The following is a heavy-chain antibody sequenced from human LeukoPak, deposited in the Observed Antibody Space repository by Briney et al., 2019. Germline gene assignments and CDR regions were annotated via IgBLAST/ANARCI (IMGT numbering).Heavy chain of an antibody. J-gene: IGHJ4*02. CDR3: RRTYDSSGYCFDY. D-gene: IGHD3-22*01. CDR1: GGTFSSYG. Sequence: SVKVSCKASGGTFSSYGISWVRQAPGQGLEWMGRIVPILGIANYAQKFQGRVTITAEKSTSTAYMELSSLRSEDTAVYYCRRTYDSSGYCFDYWGQGTLVTVSS. V-gene: IGHV1-69*04. CDR2: IVPILGIA.